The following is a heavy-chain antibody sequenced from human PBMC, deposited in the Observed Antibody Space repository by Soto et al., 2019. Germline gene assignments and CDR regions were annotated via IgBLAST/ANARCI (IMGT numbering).Heavy chain of an antibody. CDR3: ARDLGGVYAPGDY. V-gene: IGHV1-69*12. J-gene: IGHJ4*02. CDR1: GATFSISV. D-gene: IGHD3-3*01. CDR2: IISMFGTP. Sequence: QVQLVQSGAELKKPGSSVQVSCRSSGATFSISVFNWVRQAPGKGLEWMGGIISMFGTPNYSQKFQGRVTITADESTSTGYMELNNLRPDDTVMYYCARDLGGVYAPGDYWGQGNQVTVSS.